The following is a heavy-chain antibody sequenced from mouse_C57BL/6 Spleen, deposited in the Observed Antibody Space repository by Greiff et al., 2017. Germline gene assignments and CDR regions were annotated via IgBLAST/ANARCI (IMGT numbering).Heavy chain of an antibody. CDR2: IDPETGGT. CDR1: GYTFTDYE. CDR3: TKKGEITTVVDWYFDV. D-gene: IGHD1-1*01. J-gene: IGHJ1*03. Sequence: VQLQQSGAELVRPGASVTLSCKASGYTFTDYEMHWVKQTPVHGLEWIGAIDPETGGTAYNQKFKGKAILTADKSSSTAYMELRSLTSEDSAVYYGTKKGEITTVVDWYFDVWGTGTTVTVAA. V-gene: IGHV1-15*01.